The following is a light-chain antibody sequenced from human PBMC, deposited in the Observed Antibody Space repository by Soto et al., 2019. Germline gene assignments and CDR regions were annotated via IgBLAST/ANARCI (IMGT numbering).Light chain of an antibody. CDR1: QTINTY. Sequence: DIQMTQSPSSLSASVGDRVTITCRASQTINTYLNWYQQKPGKAPKLLIHAASSLQSGVPSRFSGSGSGTDCTLTISSLQPEDFATYYCQQSYRTPLTFGPGTKVDIK. CDR2: AAS. J-gene: IGKJ3*01. V-gene: IGKV1-39*01. CDR3: QQSYRTPLT.